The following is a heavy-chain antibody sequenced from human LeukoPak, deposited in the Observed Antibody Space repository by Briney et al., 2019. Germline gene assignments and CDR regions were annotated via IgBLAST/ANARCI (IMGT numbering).Heavy chain of an antibody. J-gene: IGHJ4*02. CDR2: ISGSGGST. CDR1: GLTFSSYA. V-gene: IGHV3-23*01. Sequence: PGGSLRLSCAASGLTFSSYAMSWVRQAPGKGLEWVSAISGSGGSTYYADSVKGRFTISRDNAKSSLYLQMNSLRDEDTAVYYCASPPVAGTKWGQGTLVTVSS. D-gene: IGHD6-19*01. CDR3: ASPPVAGTK.